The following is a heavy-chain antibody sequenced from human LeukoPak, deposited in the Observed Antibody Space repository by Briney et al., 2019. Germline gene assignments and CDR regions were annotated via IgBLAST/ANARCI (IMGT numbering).Heavy chain of an antibody. CDR2: INPDSGGT. Sequence: GASVKVSFKASGYTFTSYYMHWVRQAPGQGLEWMGWINPDSGGTSSAQKFQGRVTMTRDTSTSTVYMELSSLRSEDTAVYYCARDYYGSGSFFSHFDYWGQGTLVTVSS. J-gene: IGHJ4*02. V-gene: IGHV1-46*01. CDR3: ARDYYGSGSFFSHFDY. CDR1: GYTFTSYY. D-gene: IGHD3-10*01.